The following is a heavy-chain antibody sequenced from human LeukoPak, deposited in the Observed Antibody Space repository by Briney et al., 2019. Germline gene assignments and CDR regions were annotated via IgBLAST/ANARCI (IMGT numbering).Heavy chain of an antibody. CDR2: ISSSSSYI. D-gene: IGHD2-2*01. J-gene: IGHJ4*02. V-gene: IGHV3-21*01. CDR3: ARDWELGYCSSTSCGMVM. Sequence: GGSLRLSCAASGFTVSSNYMSWVRQAPGKGLEWVSSISSSSSYIYYADSVKGRFTISRDNAKNSLYLQMDSLRAEDTAVYYCARDWELGYCSSTSCGMVMWGQGTLVTVSS. CDR1: GFTVSSNY.